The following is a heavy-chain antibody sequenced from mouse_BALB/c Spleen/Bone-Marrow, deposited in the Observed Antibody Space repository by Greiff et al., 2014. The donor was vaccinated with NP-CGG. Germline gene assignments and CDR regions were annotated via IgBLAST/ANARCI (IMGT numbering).Heavy chain of an antibody. Sequence: QVQLQQPGAELVKPGASVKLSCKASGYTFTSYWMHWVKQRPGQGLEWIGEINPSNGRTNYNEKFKSKATLTVDKSSSTAYMQLSSLTSEDSGVYYCARRTTTVVATDYWGQGTTLTVSS. D-gene: IGHD1-1*01. J-gene: IGHJ2*01. CDR3: ARRTTTVVATDY. CDR2: INPSNGRT. V-gene: IGHV1S81*02. CDR1: GYTFTSYW.